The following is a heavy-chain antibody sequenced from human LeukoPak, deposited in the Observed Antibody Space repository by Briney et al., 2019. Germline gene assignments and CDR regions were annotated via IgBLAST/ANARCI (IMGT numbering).Heavy chain of an antibody. V-gene: IGHV4-59*12. D-gene: IGHD4-17*01. Sequence: SETLSLTCTVSGGSISSYYWSWIRQPPGKGLEWIGYIYYSGSSNYNPSLKSRVTISVDTSKNQFSLKLSSVTAADTAVYYCASGNYGDYRFDYWGQGTLVTVSS. CDR3: ASGNYGDYRFDY. CDR2: IYYSGSS. J-gene: IGHJ4*02. CDR1: GGSISSYY.